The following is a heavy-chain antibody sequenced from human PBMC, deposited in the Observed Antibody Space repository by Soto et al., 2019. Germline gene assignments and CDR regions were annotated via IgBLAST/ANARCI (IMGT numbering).Heavy chain of an antibody. J-gene: IGHJ5*02. CDR3: AKSYHYGSGSYYKFAPNWFDP. D-gene: IGHD3-10*01. CDR2: ISGSGGST. CDR1: GFTFSSYA. V-gene: IGHV3-23*01. Sequence: PGGSLRLSCAASGFTFSSYAMSWVRQAPGKGLEWVSAISGSGGSTYYADSVKGRFTISRDNSKNTLYLQMNSLRAEDTAVYYCAKSYHYGSGSYYKFAPNWFDPWGQGTLVTVSS.